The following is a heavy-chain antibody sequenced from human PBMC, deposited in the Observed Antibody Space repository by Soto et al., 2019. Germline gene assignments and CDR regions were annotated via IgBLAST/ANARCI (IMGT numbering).Heavy chain of an antibody. Sequence: ASVKVSCKASGYTFTSYGISWVRQAPGQGLEWMGWISAYNGNTNYAQKLQGRVTMTTDTSTSTAYMELRSLRSDDTAVYYCARDPYYDFWSGYYRGPYYYYGMDVWGQGTTVTVYS. CDR3: ARDPYYDFWSGYYRGPYYYYGMDV. J-gene: IGHJ6*02. V-gene: IGHV1-18*01. CDR1: GYTFTSYG. D-gene: IGHD3-3*01. CDR2: ISAYNGNT.